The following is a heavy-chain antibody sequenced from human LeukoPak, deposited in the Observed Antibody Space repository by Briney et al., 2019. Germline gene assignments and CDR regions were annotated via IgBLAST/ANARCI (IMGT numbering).Heavy chain of an antibody. CDR3: ARLTPYSGSPLGDY. V-gene: IGHV4-39*01. CDR2: LSYSGST. J-gene: IGHJ4*02. D-gene: IGHD1-26*01. CDR1: GGSISSSSNF. Sequence: ADTLSLTCTVSGGSISSSSNFWGWIRQPPGKGLEWILSLSYSGSTYYNPSLKSRVTISVVTSKNQFSEKLSSVTAADTAVYYCARLTPYSGSPLGDYWGQGTLVTVS.